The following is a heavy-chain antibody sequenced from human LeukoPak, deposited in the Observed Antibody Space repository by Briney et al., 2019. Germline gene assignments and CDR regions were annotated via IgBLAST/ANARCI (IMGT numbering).Heavy chain of an antibody. D-gene: IGHD1-1*01. Sequence: PSETLSLTCTVSGASISSTSYYWGWIRHPPGKELEWIGSTYYRGTTYYNPSLKSRVTISVHTSKNQFSLKLSSVTAADTAVYYCARDWNRYAYWGQGTLVTVSS. CDR2: TYYRGTT. V-gene: IGHV4-39*07. J-gene: IGHJ4*02. CDR3: ARDWNRYAY. CDR1: GASISSTSYY.